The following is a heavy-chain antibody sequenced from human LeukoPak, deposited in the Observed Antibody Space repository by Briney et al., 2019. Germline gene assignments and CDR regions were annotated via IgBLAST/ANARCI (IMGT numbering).Heavy chain of an antibody. D-gene: IGHD6-19*01. CDR1: GGSISSRNW. CDR3: ARYPLSAVAYALDP. Sequence: PSETLSLTCAVSGGSISSRNWWNWVRQPPGKGLEWIGEIYHSGSTNYNPSLRSRVTISVDKSKNQFSLKMSSVTAADTAVYYCARYPLSAVAYALDPWGQGTQVTVSS. J-gene: IGHJ5*02. V-gene: IGHV4-4*02. CDR2: IYHSGST.